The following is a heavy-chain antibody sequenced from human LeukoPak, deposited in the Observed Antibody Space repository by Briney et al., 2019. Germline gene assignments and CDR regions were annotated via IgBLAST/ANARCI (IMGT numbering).Heavy chain of an antibody. Sequence: SETLSLTCAVSGGSITSGGYSWSWIRQPPGKGLEWIGYIYHSGSTYYNPSLKSRVTISLDRSTKQFSLKLSSVTAEDTAVYYCAKDAEGTMIVVANPNWFDPWGQGTLVTVSS. J-gene: IGHJ5*02. CDR2: IYHSGST. D-gene: IGHD3-22*01. CDR3: AKDAEGTMIVVANPNWFDP. CDR1: GGSITSGGYS. V-gene: IGHV4-30-2*01.